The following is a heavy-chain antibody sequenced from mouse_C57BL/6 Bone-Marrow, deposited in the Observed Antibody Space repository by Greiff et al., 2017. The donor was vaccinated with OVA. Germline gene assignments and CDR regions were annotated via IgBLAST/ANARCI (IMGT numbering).Heavy chain of an antibody. CDR1: GYTFTSYG. CDR2: IYPRSGNT. D-gene: IGHD3-3*01. J-gene: IGHJ3*01. Sequence: QVQLKESGAELARPGASVKLSCKASGYTFTSYGISWVKQRTGQGLEWIGEIYPRSGNTYYNEKFKGKATLTADKSSSTAYMELRSLTSEDSAVYFCASGTAWFAYWGQGTLVTVSA. CDR3: ASGTAWFAY. V-gene: IGHV1-81*01.